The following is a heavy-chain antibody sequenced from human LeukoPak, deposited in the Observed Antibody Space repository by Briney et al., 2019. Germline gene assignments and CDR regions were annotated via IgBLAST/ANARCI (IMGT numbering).Heavy chain of an antibody. J-gene: IGHJ3*01. V-gene: IGHV1-2*02. D-gene: IGHD3-10*01. CDR2: INPNSGGT. CDR1: GYTFTGYY. Sequence: GASVKVSCKASGYTFTGYYMHWVRQAPGQGLEWMGWINPNSGGTNYAQKFQGRVTMTRGTSISTAYMELSRLRSDDTAVYYCARDYYGSGSTRDAFDVWGQGTMVTVSS. CDR3: ARDYYGSGSTRDAFDV.